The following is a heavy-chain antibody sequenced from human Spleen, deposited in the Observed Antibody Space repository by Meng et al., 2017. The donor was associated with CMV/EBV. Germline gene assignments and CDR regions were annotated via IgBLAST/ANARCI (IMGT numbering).Heavy chain of an antibody. J-gene: IGHJ6*02. CDR3: ARESGGYGMDV. D-gene: IGHD4-23*01. CDR2: ISSSSSYI. Sequence: GESLKISCAASGFTFSSYSMNWVRQAPGKGLEWVSSISSSSSYIYYADSVKGRFTISRDNAKNSLYLQMNSLRAGDTAVYYCARESGGYGMDVWGQGTTVTVSS. V-gene: IGHV3-21*01. CDR1: GFTFSSYS.